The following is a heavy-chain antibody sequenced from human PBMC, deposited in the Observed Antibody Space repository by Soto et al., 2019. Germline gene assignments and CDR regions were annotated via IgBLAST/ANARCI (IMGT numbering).Heavy chain of an antibody. D-gene: IGHD1-1*01. J-gene: IGHJ6*02. CDR3: ARDNHDNPDYYYYGMDV. CDR1: GFTVSSNY. CDR2: IYSGGST. Sequence: EVQLVETGGGLIQPGGSLRLSCAASGFTVSSNYMSWVRQAPGKGLEWVSVIYSGGSTYYADSVKGRFTISRDNSKNTLYLQMNSLRAEDTAVYYCARDNHDNPDYYYYGMDVWGQGTTVTVSS. V-gene: IGHV3-53*02.